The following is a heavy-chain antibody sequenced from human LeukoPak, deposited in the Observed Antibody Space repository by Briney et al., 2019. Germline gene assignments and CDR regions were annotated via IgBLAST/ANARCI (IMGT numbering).Heavy chain of an antibody. Sequence: GGSLRLSCAASGFTFSSYGMHWVRQAPGKGLEWVAFIRYDGGNKYYADSVKGRFTISRDNSKNTLYLQMNSLRAEDTAVYYCAKGEGTGYSSGWYPEYFQHWGQGTLVTVSS. CDR1: GFTFSSYG. D-gene: IGHD6-19*01. CDR2: IRYDGGNK. CDR3: AKGEGTGYSSGWYPEYFQH. V-gene: IGHV3-30*02. J-gene: IGHJ1*01.